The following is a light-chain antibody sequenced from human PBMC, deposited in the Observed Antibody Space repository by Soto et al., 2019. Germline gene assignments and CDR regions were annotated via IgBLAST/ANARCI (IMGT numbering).Light chain of an antibody. CDR1: SSDVGAYNY. CDR2: EVS. V-gene: IGLV2-8*01. CDR3: TSYACTYSSFYV. Sequence: QSVLTQPPSASGSPGQSVTISCTGTSSDVGAYNYVSWYQQLPGKAPKLIIYEVSKRPSGVPDRFSGSKSGNTASLTVSVLQAEDEADYYCTSYACTYSSFYVFGTATKVTVL. J-gene: IGLJ1*01.